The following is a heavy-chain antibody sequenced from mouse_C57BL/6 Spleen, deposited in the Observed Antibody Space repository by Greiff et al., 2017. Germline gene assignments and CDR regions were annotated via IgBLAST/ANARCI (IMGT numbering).Heavy chain of an antibody. CDR3: ASPGSSPYYYAMDY. J-gene: IGHJ4*01. CDR2: INPSTGGT. Sequence: VQLKESGPELVKPGASVKISCKASGYSFTGYYMNWVKQSPEKSLEWIGEINPSTGGTTYNQKFKAKATLTVDKSSTTAYMQLKILTSEDSAVYYCASPGSSPYYYAMDYWGQGTSVTVSS. D-gene: IGHD1-1*01. CDR1: GYSFTGYY. V-gene: IGHV1-42*01.